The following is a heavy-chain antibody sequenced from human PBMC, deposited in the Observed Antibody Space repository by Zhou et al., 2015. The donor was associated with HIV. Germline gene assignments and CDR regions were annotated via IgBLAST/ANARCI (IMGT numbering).Heavy chain of an antibody. CDR2: ISSLGSTL. Sequence: QVQLVESGGGLVKPGGSLRLSCAASGFTFSDYYMSWIRQAPGKGLEWVSYISSLGSTLTYAASVKGRFTISRDNAKNLLYLHMNNLRVNDTAVYFCARDRETTVDDGGFDYWGQGTLIAVSS. D-gene: IGHD4-23*01. V-gene: IGHV3-11*04. J-gene: IGHJ4*02. CDR3: ARDRETTVDDGGFDY. CDR1: GFTFSDYY.